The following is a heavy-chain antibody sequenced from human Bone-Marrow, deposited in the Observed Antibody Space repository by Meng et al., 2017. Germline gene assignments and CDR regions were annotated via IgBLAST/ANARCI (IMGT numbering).Heavy chain of an antibody. CDR1: GGSISSGGYY. V-gene: IGHV4-31*01. J-gene: IGHJ4*02. Sequence: QVQTEELGPGHVKPSQTLSLTRTVSGGSISSGGYYWSWIRQHPGKGLEWIGYIYYSGSTYYNPSLKSLVTISVDTSKNQFSLKLSSVTAADTAVYYCARWAPSSRTFDYWGQGTLVTVSS. D-gene: IGHD6-13*01. CDR3: ARWAPSSRTFDY. CDR2: IYYSGST.